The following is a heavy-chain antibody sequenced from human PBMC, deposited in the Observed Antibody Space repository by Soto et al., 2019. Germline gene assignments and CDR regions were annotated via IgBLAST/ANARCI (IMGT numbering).Heavy chain of an antibody. V-gene: IGHV3-23*01. CDR3: ANNHDYSFFFDY. J-gene: IGHJ4*02. CDR2: ISGSGGST. Sequence: GGSLRLSCAASGFTFSSYAMSWVRQAPGKGLEWVSAISGSGGSTYYADSVKGRFTISRDNSKNTLYLQMNSLRAEDTAVYYCANNHDYSFFFDYWGQGTLVTVSS. CDR1: GFTFSSYA. D-gene: IGHD4-4*01.